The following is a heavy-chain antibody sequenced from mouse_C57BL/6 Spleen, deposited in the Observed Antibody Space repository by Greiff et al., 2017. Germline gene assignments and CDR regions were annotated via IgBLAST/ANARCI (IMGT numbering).Heavy chain of an antibody. CDR1: GYTFTSYW. CDR2: IHPNSGST. V-gene: IGHV1-64*01. Sequence: QVQLQQPGAELVKPGASVKLSCKASGYTFTSYWMHWVKQRPGQGLEWIGMIHPNSGSTNYNEKFKSKATLTVDTASSAAYMQLSSLTSEDSAVYYGARKVITTRDYYAMDYWGQGTSVTVSS. CDR3: ARKVITTRDYYAMDY. D-gene: IGHD1-1*01. J-gene: IGHJ4*01.